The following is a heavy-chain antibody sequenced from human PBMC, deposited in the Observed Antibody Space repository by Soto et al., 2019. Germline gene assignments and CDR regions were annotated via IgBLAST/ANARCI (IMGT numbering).Heavy chain of an antibody. CDR2: IKQDGSEK. CDR3: ARDHSSGYYSKVVYFYGMDV. J-gene: IGHJ6*02. V-gene: IGHV3-7*01. Sequence: GGALRLSCAASGFTFSSYWMSWVRQAPGKGLEWGANIKQDGSEKYYVDSVKGRFTISRDNVKNSLYLQMNSLRAEDTAVYYCARDHSSGYYSKVVYFYGMDVWGQGTTVTVSS. D-gene: IGHD3-22*01. CDR1: GFTFSSYW.